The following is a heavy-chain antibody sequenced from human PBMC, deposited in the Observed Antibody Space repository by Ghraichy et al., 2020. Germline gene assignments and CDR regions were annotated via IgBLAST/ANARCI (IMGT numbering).Heavy chain of an antibody. CDR1: GGSISSYY. D-gene: IGHD5-18*01. V-gene: IGHV4-4*09. CDR3: ARHGGEDTAMVIPN. J-gene: IGHJ4*02. CDR2: IYTSGST. Sequence: SETLSLTCTVSGGSISSYYWSWIRQPPGKGLEWIGYIYTSGSTNYNPSLKSRVTISVDTSKNQFSLKLSSVTAADTAVYYCARHGGEDTAMVIPNWGQGTLVTVSS.